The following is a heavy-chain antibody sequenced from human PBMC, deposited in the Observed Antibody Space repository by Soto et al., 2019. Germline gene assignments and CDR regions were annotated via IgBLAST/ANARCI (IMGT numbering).Heavy chain of an antibody. J-gene: IGHJ6*02. CDR3: ARGPAAMIRRAYGMDV. V-gene: IGHV1-2*02. CDR1: GYTFTGYY. Sequence: ASVKVSCKASGYTFTGYYMHWVRQAPGQGLEWMGWINPNSGGTNYAQKFQGRVTMTRDTSISTAYMELSRLRSDDTAVYYCARGPAAMIRRAYGMDVWGQGTTVTVSS. CDR2: INPNSGGT. D-gene: IGHD2-2*01.